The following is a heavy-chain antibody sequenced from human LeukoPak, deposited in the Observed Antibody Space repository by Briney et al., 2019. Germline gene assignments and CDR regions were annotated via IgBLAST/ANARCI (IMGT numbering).Heavy chain of an antibody. Sequence: GGSLRLSCAASGLTFSEYAMSWVRQAPGKGLEWVSVIYTGGNTYYAASVKGRFTISRDNSKNTLYLQMNSLRAEDTAVYYCARGLIDSPNWFDPWGQGTLVTVSS. D-gene: IGHD2-21*02. CDR3: ARGLIDSPNWFDP. CDR1: GLTFSEYA. J-gene: IGHJ5*02. CDR2: IYTGGNT. V-gene: IGHV3-66*01.